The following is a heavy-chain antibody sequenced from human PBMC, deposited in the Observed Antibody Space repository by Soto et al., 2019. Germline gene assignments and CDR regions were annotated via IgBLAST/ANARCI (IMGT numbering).Heavy chain of an antibody. CDR2: ISWDGGST. Sequence: PGGSLRLSCAASGFTFDDYTMHWVRQAPGKGLEWVSLISWDGGSTYYADSVKGRFTISRDNSKNSLYLQMNSLRTEDTALYYCAKDLDRSEAVAGQDYYYGMDVWGQGTTVTVSS. D-gene: IGHD6-19*01. CDR1: GFTFDDYT. V-gene: IGHV3-43*01. CDR3: AKDLDRSEAVAGQDYYYGMDV. J-gene: IGHJ6*02.